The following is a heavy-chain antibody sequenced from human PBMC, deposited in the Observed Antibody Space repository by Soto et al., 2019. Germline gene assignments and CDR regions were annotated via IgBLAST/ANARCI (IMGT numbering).Heavy chain of an antibody. Sequence: ASVKVSCKASGYTFTSYDINWVRQATGQGLEWMGWMNPNSGNTGYAQKFQGRVTMTRNTSISTAYMELSSLRSEDTAVYYCARVAAYCGGDCYETNWFDPWGQGTLVTSPQ. J-gene: IGHJ5*02. CDR2: MNPNSGNT. V-gene: IGHV1-8*01. D-gene: IGHD2-21*02. CDR1: GYTFTSYD. CDR3: ARVAAYCGGDCYETNWFDP.